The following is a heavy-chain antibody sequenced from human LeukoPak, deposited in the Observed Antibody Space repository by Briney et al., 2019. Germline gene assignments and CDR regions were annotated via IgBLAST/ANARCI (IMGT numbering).Heavy chain of an antibody. Sequence: SETLSLTCTVSGGSFSSFFWNWIRQPPRKGLEGIGFIFHIGRTDYNPPLKNRATISVDTSKNQFSLRLTSVTVADTAVYYCARVRGDAVHGYNIGFGYFDYWGQGVLVTVSS. CDR1: GGSFSSFF. CDR2: IFHIGRT. J-gene: IGHJ4*02. V-gene: IGHV4-59*01. CDR3: ARVRGDAVHGYNIGFGYFDY. D-gene: IGHD5-24*01.